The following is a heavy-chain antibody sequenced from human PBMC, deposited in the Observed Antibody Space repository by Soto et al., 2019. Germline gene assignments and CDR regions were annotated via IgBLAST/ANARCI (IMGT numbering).Heavy chain of an antibody. V-gene: IGHV1-18*01. CDR1: GYTFTRSG. D-gene: IGHD3-16*01. CDR2: INGYNGKT. Sequence: QVQLVQSGAEVKKPGASVKVSCKASGYTFTRSGISWVRQAPGQGLEWMGWINGYNGKTNYTQKMQGRITMTTDTPTSTAYMELRSLRSDDTAVYYCARMGDVPYHYYGMDVWGQGTTVIVSS. J-gene: IGHJ6*02. CDR3: ARMGDVPYHYYGMDV.